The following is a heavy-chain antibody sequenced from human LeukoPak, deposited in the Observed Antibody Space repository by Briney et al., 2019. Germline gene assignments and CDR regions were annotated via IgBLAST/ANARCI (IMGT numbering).Heavy chain of an antibody. Sequence: GGSLRLSCAASGFTFSSYSMNWVRQAPGKGLEWVSSISSSSSYIYYADSVKGRFTISRDNAKNSLYLQMNSLRAEDTAVYHCARDHYYDNNAYPPAFDYWGQGTLVTVSS. D-gene: IGHD3-22*01. J-gene: IGHJ4*02. V-gene: IGHV3-21*01. CDR2: ISSSSSYI. CDR1: GFTFSSYS. CDR3: ARDHYYDNNAYPPAFDY.